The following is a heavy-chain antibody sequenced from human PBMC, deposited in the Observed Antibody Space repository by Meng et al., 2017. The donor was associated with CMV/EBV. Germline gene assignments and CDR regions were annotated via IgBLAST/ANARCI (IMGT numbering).Heavy chain of an antibody. Sequence: ASVSVSCKASGYTFTSYYMHWVRQAPGQGLEWMGIINPSGGSTSYAQKFQGRVTMTRDTYTSTVYMELSSLRSEDTAVYYCARAGGYDFWSGKPKYGMDVWGQGTTVTVSS. V-gene: IGHV1-46*01. CDR2: INPSGGST. D-gene: IGHD3-3*01. CDR3: ARAGGYDFWSGKPKYGMDV. J-gene: IGHJ6*02. CDR1: GYTFTSYY.